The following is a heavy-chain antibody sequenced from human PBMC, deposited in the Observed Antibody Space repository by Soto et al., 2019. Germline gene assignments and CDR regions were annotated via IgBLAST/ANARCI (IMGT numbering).Heavy chain of an antibody. J-gene: IGHJ6*02. V-gene: IGHV6-1*01. CDR3: ARDCTNGVCYPSYHYGMDV. CDR1: GDSVSSNSAA. Sequence: SQTLSLTCAISGDSVSSNSAAWNWIGQSPSRGLEWLGRTYYRSKWYNDYAVSVKSRITINPDTSKNRFSLQLNSVTPEDTAVYYCARDCTNGVCYPSYHYGMDVWGQGTTVTVSS. CDR2: TYYRSKWYN. D-gene: IGHD2-8*01.